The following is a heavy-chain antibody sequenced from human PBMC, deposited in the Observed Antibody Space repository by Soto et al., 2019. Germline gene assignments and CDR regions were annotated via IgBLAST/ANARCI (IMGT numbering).Heavy chain of an antibody. CDR2: IYYSGST. D-gene: IGHD3-10*01. CDR1: GGSISSGGYY. V-gene: IGHV4-31*03. Sequence: SETLSLTCTVSGGSISSGGYYWSWIRQHPGKGLEWIGYIYYSGSTYYNPSLKSRVTISVDTSKNQFSLKLSSVTAADTAVYYCARAHYYGSGSYYPFDPWGQGTLVTVSS. J-gene: IGHJ5*02. CDR3: ARAHYYGSGSYYPFDP.